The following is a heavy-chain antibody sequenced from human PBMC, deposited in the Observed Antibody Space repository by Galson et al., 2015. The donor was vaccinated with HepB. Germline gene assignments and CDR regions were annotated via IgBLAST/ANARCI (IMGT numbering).Heavy chain of an antibody. CDR3: ARAGDYRAFDY. CDR2: ISYDGSNK. J-gene: IGHJ4*02. Sequence: SLRLSCAASGFTFSSYAMHWVRQAPGKGLEWVAVISYDGSNKYYADSVKGRFTISRDNAKNSLYLQMNSLRAEDTAVYYCARAGDYRAFDYWGQGTLVTVSS. CDR1: GFTFSSYA. V-gene: IGHV3-30-3*01. D-gene: IGHD7-27*01.